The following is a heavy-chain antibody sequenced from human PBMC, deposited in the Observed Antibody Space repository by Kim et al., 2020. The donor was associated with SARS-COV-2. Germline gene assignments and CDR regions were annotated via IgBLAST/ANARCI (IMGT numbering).Heavy chain of an antibody. CDR1: GFTFTGSA. CDR2: IVVGSGNT. V-gene: IGHV1-58*01. D-gene: IGHD3-3*01. J-gene: IGHJ6*02. CDR3: AADPAIASGYALSRAYYYYYGMDV. Sequence: SVKVSCKASGFTFTGSAVQWVRQARGQRLEWIGWIVVGSGNTNYAQKFQERVTITRDMSTSTAYMELSSLRSEDTAVYYCAADPAIASGYALSRAYYYYYGMDVWGQGTTVTVSS.